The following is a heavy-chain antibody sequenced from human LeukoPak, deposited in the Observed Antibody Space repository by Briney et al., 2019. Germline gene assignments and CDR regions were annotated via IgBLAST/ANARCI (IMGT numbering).Heavy chain of an antibody. Sequence: GGSLRLSCAASGFTFSSYVMSWVRQAPGKGLEWVSAISGSGGSTYYADSVKGRFTISRDNSKNTVYLQMNSLRAEDTAVYYCAKWTRYCSGGSCYGGTFDYWGQGTLVTVSS. V-gene: IGHV3-23*01. CDR3: AKWTRYCSGGSCYGGTFDY. CDR1: GFTFSSYV. J-gene: IGHJ4*02. CDR2: ISGSGGST. D-gene: IGHD2-15*01.